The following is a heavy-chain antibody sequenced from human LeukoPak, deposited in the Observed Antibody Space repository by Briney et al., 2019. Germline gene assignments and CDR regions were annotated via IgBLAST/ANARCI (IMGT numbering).Heavy chain of an antibody. CDR1: GGSISSYY. V-gene: IGHV4-59*01. CDR2: IHNSGNT. D-gene: IGHD3-22*01. CDR3: ARGDYYDSSGPLDY. Sequence: SETLSLTCTVSGGSISSYYWSWIRQPPGKGLEWIGHIHNSGNTNYNPSLKSRVTLSVDTSKNQFSLKLSSVTAADTAVYYCARGDYYDSSGPLDYWGQGTLVTVSS. J-gene: IGHJ4*02.